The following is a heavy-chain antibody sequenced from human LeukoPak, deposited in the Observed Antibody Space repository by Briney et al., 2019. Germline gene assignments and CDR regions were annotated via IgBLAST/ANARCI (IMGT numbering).Heavy chain of an antibody. CDR1: GFTFGDYA. J-gene: IGHJ4*02. V-gene: IGHV3-49*04. CDR2: IRSKAYGGTT. D-gene: IGHD3-3*01. CDR3: TRTFGYHFEGFDY. Sequence: GGSLRLSCTASGFTFGDYAMSWVRQAPGKGLEWVGFIRSKAYGGTTEYAASVKGRFTISRDDSKSIAYLQMSSLKTEDTAVYYCTRTFGYHFEGFDYWGQGTLVTVSS.